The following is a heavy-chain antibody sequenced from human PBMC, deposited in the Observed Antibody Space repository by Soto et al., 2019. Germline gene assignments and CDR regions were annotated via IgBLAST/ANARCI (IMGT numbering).Heavy chain of an antibody. CDR1: GYTFTSYD. D-gene: IGHD6-19*01. CDR3: EIVVRQWRVRDYYYGRDV. J-gene: IGHJ6*02. CDR2: MHPNSGNT. V-gene: IGHV1-8*01. Sequence: QVQLVQSGAEVKKPGASVKVSCKASGYTFTSYDINWVRQATGQGLEWMGWMHPNSGNTGYAQKFQGRVTMTRNTSISTAYMDLSSLRSEATAVYYCEIVVRQWRVRDYYYGRDVCGQVTTVTVSS.